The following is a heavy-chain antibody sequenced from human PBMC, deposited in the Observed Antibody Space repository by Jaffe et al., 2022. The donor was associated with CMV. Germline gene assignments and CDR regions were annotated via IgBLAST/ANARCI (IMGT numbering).Heavy chain of an antibody. D-gene: IGHD6-19*01. CDR1: GFSLSNGRMG. CDR2: ILSNDEK. Sequence: QVTLKESGPVLVKPRETLTLTCSVSGFSLSNGRMGVSWIRQPPGKALEWLAHILSNDEKSYSTSLKNRLNIYADTSKSQVVLTMTNMDPLDTATYYCARLRRGKNDSGWKWGLPYYYYHYMDVWGQGTTVTVS. J-gene: IGHJ6*03. V-gene: IGHV2-26*01. CDR3: ARLRRGKNDSGWKWGLPYYYYHYMDV.